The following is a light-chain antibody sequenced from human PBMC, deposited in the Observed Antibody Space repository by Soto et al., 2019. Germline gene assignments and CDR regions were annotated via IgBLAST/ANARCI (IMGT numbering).Light chain of an antibody. CDR1: QGVGSNY. Sequence: EIVLTQSPGTLSLSPGERATLSCKASQGVGSNYLAWYQQKPGQAPRPLIYGASSRATGIPDRFSGSGSGADFTLTISRLEPEDCAVYYCQQYGCSPWTFGQGTTVEIK. CDR2: GAS. V-gene: IGKV3-20*01. CDR3: QQYGCSPWT. J-gene: IGKJ1*01.